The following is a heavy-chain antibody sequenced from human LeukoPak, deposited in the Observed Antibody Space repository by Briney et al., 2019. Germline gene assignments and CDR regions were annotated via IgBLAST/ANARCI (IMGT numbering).Heavy chain of an antibody. J-gene: IGHJ6*03. CDR3: TTAYYGSGSYPYYYYYMDV. V-gene: IGHV3-53*01. CDR1: GFTVSSNY. CDR2: LYSDDQT. D-gene: IGHD3-10*01. Sequence: GGSLRLSCAASGFTVSSNYMSWVRQAPGRGLEWVSILYSDDQTYYADSVKGRFTISRDNSKNTLYLQMDSLRADDTAVYYCTTAYYGSGSYPYYYYYMDVWGKGTTVTISS.